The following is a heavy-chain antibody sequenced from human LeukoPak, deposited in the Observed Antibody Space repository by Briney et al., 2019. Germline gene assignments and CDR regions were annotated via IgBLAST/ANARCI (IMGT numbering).Heavy chain of an antibody. J-gene: IGHJ1*01. V-gene: IGHV1-3*01. D-gene: IGHD3-9*01. Sequence: GASVKVFCKASGYTFTNYAMHWVRQAPGQRLEWMGWINAGNGNTKYSQKFQGRVTITGDTSASTAYMEVSSLRSEDTAVYYCARGPSAYYDLLTAGEYFHLWGQGTLVTVSS. CDR1: GYTFTNYA. CDR3: ARGPSAYYDLLTAGEYFHL. CDR2: INAGNGNT.